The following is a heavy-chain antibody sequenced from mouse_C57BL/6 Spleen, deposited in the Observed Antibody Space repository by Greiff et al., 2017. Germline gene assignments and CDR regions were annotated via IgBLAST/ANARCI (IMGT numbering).Heavy chain of an antibody. J-gene: IGHJ4*01. D-gene: IGHD1-1*01. Sequence: VQLQQPGAELVKPGASVKMSCKASGYTFTSYWMKWVKQRPGQGLEWIGEIDPSDSNTNYNQKFKSKATLTVDTSSSTAYMQLSSLTSEDSAVYYCARSITTVVATSAMYDRGQRASVTVSS. CDR1: GYTFTSYW. CDR2: IDPSDSNT. CDR3: ARSITTVVATSAMYD. V-gene: IGHV1-50*01.